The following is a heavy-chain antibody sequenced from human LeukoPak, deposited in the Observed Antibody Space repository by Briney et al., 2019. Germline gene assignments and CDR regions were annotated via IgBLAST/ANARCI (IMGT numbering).Heavy chain of an antibody. CDR2: IYTSGST. CDR3: ARDTTYYYGSGSYLNWFDP. Sequence: KPSETLSLTCTVSGGSMNSYYWSLIRQPAGKGLEWIGRIYTSGSTNYNPSLKSRVTISVDKSKNQFSLKLSSVTAADTAVYYCARDTTYYYGSGSYLNWFDPWGQGTLVTVSS. D-gene: IGHD3-10*01. CDR1: GGSMNSYY. V-gene: IGHV4-4*07. J-gene: IGHJ5*02.